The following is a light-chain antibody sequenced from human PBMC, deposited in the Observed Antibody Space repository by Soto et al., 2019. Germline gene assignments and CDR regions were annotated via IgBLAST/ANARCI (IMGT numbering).Light chain of an antibody. CDR1: QSVSSSY. CDR3: QQSWT. CDR2: RAS. Sequence: EIVLTQSRGTLSLSPGERATLSCRASQSVSSSYLAWYQHKPGQAPRLLIYRASNRAAGIPDRFSGSGSGTDFTLTISSLEPEEFAVYYCQQSWTFGQGIKVDIK. V-gene: IGKV3-20*01. J-gene: IGKJ1*01.